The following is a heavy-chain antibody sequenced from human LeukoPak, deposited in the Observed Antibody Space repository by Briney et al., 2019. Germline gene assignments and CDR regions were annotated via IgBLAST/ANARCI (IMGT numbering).Heavy chain of an antibody. D-gene: IGHD6-13*01. CDR2: ISASAGTT. V-gene: IGHV3-23*01. CDR1: RFTFSNYA. CDR3: AKGGSSWSYYFDY. J-gene: IGHJ4*02. Sequence: QPGRSLRLSCAASRFTFSNYAMTWVRQTPGKGLEWVSAISASAGTTYYADSVKGRFTISRDNSKNTLYLQMNSLRADDTALYYCAKGGSSWSYYFDYWGQGTLVTVSS.